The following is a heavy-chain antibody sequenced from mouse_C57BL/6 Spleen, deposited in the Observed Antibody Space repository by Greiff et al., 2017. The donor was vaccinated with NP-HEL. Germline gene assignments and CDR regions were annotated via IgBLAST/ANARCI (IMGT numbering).Heavy chain of an antibody. CDR2: IYPRSGNT. CDR1: GYTFTSYG. Sequence: QVQLKQSGAELARPGASVKLSCKASGYTFTSYGISWVKQRTGKGLEWIGEIYPRSGNTYYNEKFKGKATLTADKSSSTAYMELRSLTSEDSAVYFCARALLGVYFDYWGQGTTLTVSS. D-gene: IGHD2-1*01. V-gene: IGHV1-81*01. CDR3: ARALLGVYFDY. J-gene: IGHJ2*01.